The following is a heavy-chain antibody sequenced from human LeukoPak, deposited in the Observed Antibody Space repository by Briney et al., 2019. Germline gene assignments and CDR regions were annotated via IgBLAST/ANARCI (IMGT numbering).Heavy chain of an antibody. J-gene: IGHJ4*02. V-gene: IGHV3-74*01. Sequence: GGSLRLSCADSGFTLSSFWIHWVRQAPGKGLEWVSRINPDGSITNYADSVTGRFTISRDNSKNTLYLQMNSLRAEDTAVYYCAKDDSGHYYDSSGYLDYWGQGTLVTVSS. D-gene: IGHD3-22*01. CDR1: GFTLSSFW. CDR2: INPDGSIT. CDR3: AKDDSGHYYDSSGYLDY.